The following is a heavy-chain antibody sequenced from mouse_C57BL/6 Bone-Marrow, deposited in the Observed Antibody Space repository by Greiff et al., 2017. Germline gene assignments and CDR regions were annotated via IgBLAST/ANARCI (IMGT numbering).Heavy chain of an antibody. J-gene: IGHJ2*01. CDR2: IDPEDGET. CDR3: AQIPSYYYGSSYDY. V-gene: IGHV14-2*01. Sequence: VQLQQSGAELVKPGASVKLSCTASGFNIKDYYMHWVKQRTEQGLEWIGRIDPEDGETKHAPKFQGKATITADTSSNTAYLQLSSLTSEDTAVYYCAQIPSYYYGSSYDYWGQGTTLTVSS. CDR1: GFNIKDYY. D-gene: IGHD1-1*01.